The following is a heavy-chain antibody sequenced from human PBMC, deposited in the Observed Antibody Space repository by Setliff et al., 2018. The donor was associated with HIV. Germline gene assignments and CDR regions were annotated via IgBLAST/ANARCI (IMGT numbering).Heavy chain of an antibody. CDR2: ISGSGGST. V-gene: IGHV3-23*01. D-gene: IGHD4-4*01. CDR1: RFTFSSYA. J-gene: IGHJ4*02. Sequence: GGSLRLSCAASRFTFSSYAMSWVRQAPGKGLEWVSAISGSGGSTYYADSVKGRFTIPRDNSKNTLYLQMNSLRAEDTAVYYCAKGSVTDSEVYFDYWGQGALVTVSS. CDR3: AKGSVTDSEVYFDY.